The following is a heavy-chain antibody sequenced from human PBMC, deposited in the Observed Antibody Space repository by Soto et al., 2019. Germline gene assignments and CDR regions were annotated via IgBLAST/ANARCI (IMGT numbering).Heavy chain of an antibody. CDR2: ISGTGRRT. V-gene: IGHV3-23*01. D-gene: IGHD3-10*01. CDR1: GIIASNYA. J-gene: IGHJ4*02. Sequence: GGSLRLSCAASGIIASNYAMSWVRQAPGKGLEWVSGISGTGRRTYYADSVKGRFTVSRDNAKNSLFLQMNNLRVEDTAVYYCARVYGPRYFDYWGQGTLVTVSS. CDR3: ARVYGPRYFDY.